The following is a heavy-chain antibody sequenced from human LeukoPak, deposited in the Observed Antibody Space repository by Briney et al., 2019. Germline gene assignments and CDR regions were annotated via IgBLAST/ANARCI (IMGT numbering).Heavy chain of an antibody. V-gene: IGHV3-53*05. D-gene: IGHD2-15*01. CDR2: IYSGGST. CDR1: GFTVSSNY. CDR3: ASALVGYCSSSSCPLLGH. Sequence: GGSLRLSCAASGFTVSSNYMSWVRQAPGKGLEWVSVIYSGGSTYYADSVEGRFTISRDNSKNTLYLQMNSLRAEDTAVYYCASALVGYCSSSSCPLLGHWGQGTLVTVSS. J-gene: IGHJ4*02.